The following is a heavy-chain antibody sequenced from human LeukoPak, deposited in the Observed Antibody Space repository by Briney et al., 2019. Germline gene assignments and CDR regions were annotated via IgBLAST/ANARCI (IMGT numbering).Heavy chain of an antibody. V-gene: IGHV3-33*06. D-gene: IGHD2-2*02. CDR3: AKDAGHRDLIPSDFFDY. CDR2: TWYDDSNK. J-gene: IGHJ4*02. CDR1: GFVSSDYG. Sequence: GGSLRLSCAASGFVSSDYGMHWVRQAPGKGLEWVAGTWYDDSNKYYGDSVKGRFTISRDNSKDTLYLQMNSLRAEDTAVYYCAKDAGHRDLIPSDFFDYWGQGTLVTVSS.